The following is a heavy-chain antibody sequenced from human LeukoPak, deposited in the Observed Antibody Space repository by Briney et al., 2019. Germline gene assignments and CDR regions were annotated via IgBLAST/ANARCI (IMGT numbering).Heavy chain of an antibody. CDR2: IIPVFGTT. CDR3: ARGGIIVVVAPNWFDP. V-gene: IGHV1-69*06. J-gene: IGHJ5*02. Sequence: SVKVTCKVSGDTFSSYALTWVRQAPGQGLEWIGGIIPVFGTTKYAQKFQGRVTMSADKFTSTAYMELSSLRSEDTAMYYCARGGIIVVVAPNWFDPWGQGTLVTVSS. D-gene: IGHD2-15*01. CDR1: GDTFSSYA.